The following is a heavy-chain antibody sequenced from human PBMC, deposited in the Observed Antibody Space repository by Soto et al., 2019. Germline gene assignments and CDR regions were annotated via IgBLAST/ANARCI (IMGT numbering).Heavy chain of an antibody. J-gene: IGHJ5*02. CDR2: MSQGGTT. CDR1: GVSIANFF. Sequence: QVQLQESGPGLVKPSETLSLTCTDSGVSIANFFWSWIRQPPGKGLEWIGYMSQGGTTTYNPSLKGRATLSVDTSKNQLSLKLTSVTAADTAMYYYARDRGGITVAANPLGEWFDPWGPGTLVTVSS. CDR3: ARDRGGITVAANPLGEWFDP. V-gene: IGHV4-59*08. D-gene: IGHD6-19*01.